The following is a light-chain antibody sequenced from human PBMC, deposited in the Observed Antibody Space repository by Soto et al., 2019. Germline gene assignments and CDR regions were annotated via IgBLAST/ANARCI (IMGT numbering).Light chain of an antibody. Sequence: EIVLTQSPGTLSLSPGDRATLSCRASHSINTSFLAWFQQKPGQAPRLLIYAASTRATGIPDRFSGSASETDFTLTINRLEPEDSAVYYCQQYDWGTFGQGTKVDIK. CDR1: HSINTSF. CDR2: AAS. V-gene: IGKV3-20*01. CDR3: QQYDWGT. J-gene: IGKJ1*01.